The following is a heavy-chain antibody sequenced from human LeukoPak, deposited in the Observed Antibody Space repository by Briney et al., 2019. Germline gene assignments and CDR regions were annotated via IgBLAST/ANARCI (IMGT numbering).Heavy chain of an antibody. D-gene: IGHD4-17*01. CDR3: ARVSGDYRAIDY. J-gene: IGHJ4*02. CDR1: GFTFSNYW. Sequence: GGSLRLSCAASGFTFSNYWMHWVRQAPGKGLVWVSRINSDGSSTTYADSVKGRFTISRDNAKNTLYLQVNSLRAEDTAVYYCARVSGDYRAIDYWGQGTLVTVSS. CDR2: INSDGSST. V-gene: IGHV3-74*01.